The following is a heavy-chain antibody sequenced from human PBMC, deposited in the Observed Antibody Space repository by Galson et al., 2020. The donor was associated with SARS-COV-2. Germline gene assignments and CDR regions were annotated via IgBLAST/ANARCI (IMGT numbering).Heavy chain of an antibody. CDR2: IYYSGST. CDR3: ARAIERGYYGSSGYYYSRPSPGL. Sequence: PSPTLSLTCTVSGGSISSYYWSWIRQPPGQGLEWIGYIYYSGSTNYNPSPKRRVPISVDTSKNQFSLKLSSVTAADTAVYYCARAIERGYYGSSGYYYSRPSPGLWGQGTLVTVSS. J-gene: IGHJ4*02. V-gene: IGHV4-59*01. CDR1: GGSISSYY. D-gene: IGHD3-22*01.